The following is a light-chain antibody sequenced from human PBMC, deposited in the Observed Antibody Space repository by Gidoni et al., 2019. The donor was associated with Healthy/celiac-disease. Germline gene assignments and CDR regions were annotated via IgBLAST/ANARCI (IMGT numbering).Light chain of an antibody. CDR1: SSDVCGYNY. CDR3: SSYTSSSTLV. J-gene: IGLJ3*02. Sequence: HSALTQPASVSASPAHSITISCTGPSSDVCGYNYVSWYQQHPGKAPKLMIYEVSNRPSGVYNRFCGSKSGNTASLTISGLDDEDEADYYCSSYTSSSTLVFGGGTKLTVL. CDR2: EVS. V-gene: IGLV2-14*01.